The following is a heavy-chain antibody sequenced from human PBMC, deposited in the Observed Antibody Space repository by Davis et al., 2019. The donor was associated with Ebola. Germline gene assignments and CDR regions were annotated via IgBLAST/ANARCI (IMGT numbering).Heavy chain of an antibody. V-gene: IGHV3-7*01. CDR3: TRDYGDYINDY. D-gene: IGHD4-17*01. CDR1: GLNFGRFW. Sequence: GESLKISCAASGLNFGRFWMAWVRQAPGKGLEWVANIKYDGSEQWYADSVEGRFTISRDNAKNTLYLQMNSLRVEDTAVYYCTRDYGDYINDYWGQGTLVTVSS. J-gene: IGHJ4*02. CDR2: IKYDGSEQ.